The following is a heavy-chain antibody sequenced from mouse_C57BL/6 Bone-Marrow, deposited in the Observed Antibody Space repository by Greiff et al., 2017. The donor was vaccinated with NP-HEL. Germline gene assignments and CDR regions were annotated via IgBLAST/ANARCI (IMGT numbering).Heavy chain of an antibody. Sequence: VQLKESGGGLVKPGGSLKLSCAASGFTFSSYAMSWVRQTPEKRLEWVATISDGGSYTYYPDNVKGRFTISRDNAKNNLYLQMSHLKSEDTAMYYCARGSTLPEFAYWGQGTLVTVSA. D-gene: IGHD2-10*01. CDR3: ARGSTLPEFAY. J-gene: IGHJ3*01. V-gene: IGHV5-4*01. CDR2: ISDGGSYT. CDR1: GFTFSSYA.